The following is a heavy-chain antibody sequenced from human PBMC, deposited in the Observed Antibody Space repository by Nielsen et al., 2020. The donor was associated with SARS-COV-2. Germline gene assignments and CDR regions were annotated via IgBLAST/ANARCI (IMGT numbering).Heavy chain of an antibody. J-gene: IGHJ4*02. Sequence: GESLKISCAASGFTFDDYAMHWVRQAPGKGLEWVSGINWNGGSTGYADSVKGRFTISRDNAKNSLYLQMNSLRAEDTALYYCAKLSSRYGSGDYWGQGTLVTVSS. CDR3: AKLSSRYGSGDY. V-gene: IGHV3-20*04. D-gene: IGHD3-10*01. CDR1: GFTFDDYA. CDR2: INWNGGST.